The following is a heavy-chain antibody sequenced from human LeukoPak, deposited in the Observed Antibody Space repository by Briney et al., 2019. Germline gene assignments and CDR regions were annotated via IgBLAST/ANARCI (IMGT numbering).Heavy chain of an antibody. CDR1: GFTFSSYW. CDR3: ARDAVGFDY. CDR2: IKQDGSEK. D-gene: IGHD3-16*01. J-gene: IGHJ4*02. Sequence: GGSLRLSCAVSGFTFSSYWMSWVRQAPGKGLEWVANIKQDGSEKYYVDSVKGRFTISRDNAKNSLYLQMNSLRAEDTAVYYCARDAVGFDYWGQGTLVTVSS. V-gene: IGHV3-7*01.